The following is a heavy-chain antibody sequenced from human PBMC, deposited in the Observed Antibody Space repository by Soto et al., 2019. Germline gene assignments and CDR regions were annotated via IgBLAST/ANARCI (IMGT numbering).Heavy chain of an antibody. Sequence: PGGSLRLSCAASAFTFRSYAMSWVRQAPGKGLEWVSSITGSSDYIYYADSVKGRFTISRDNAKNSLYLQMNSLRAEDTAVYYCARSPPRSGYRPLDYWGQGTLVTVSS. CDR2: ITGSSDYI. D-gene: IGHD5-12*01. V-gene: IGHV3-21*01. CDR1: AFTFRSYA. CDR3: ARSPPRSGYRPLDY. J-gene: IGHJ4*02.